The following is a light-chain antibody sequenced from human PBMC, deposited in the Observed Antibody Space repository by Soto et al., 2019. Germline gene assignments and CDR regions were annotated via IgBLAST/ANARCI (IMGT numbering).Light chain of an antibody. J-gene: IGLJ1*01. CDR1: SSDVGGYNY. CDR2: DVS. Sequence: QTALTRPRSVYGYHGESVNISCTGTSSDVGGYNYVSWYQQHPGKAPKLMIYDVSKRPSGVPDRFSGSKSGNTASLTISGLQAEDEADYYCCSYAGSYTYVFGTGTKLTVL. CDR3: CSYAGSYTYV. V-gene: IGLV2-11*01.